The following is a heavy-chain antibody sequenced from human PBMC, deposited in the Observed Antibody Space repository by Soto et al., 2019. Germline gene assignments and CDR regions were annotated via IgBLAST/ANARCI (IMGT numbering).Heavy chain of an antibody. Sequence: GGSLRLSCAASGFTVSTDWMYWVRQAPGKGLEWVSVIRSGGNTYYADSVEGRFTISRDNSKNTVYLQMNSLRAEDTAVYYCVRENYYYGMDVWGHATTVTVSS. V-gene: IGHV3-66*01. CDR2: IRSGGNT. CDR1: GFTVSTDW. CDR3: VRENYYYGMDV. J-gene: IGHJ6*02.